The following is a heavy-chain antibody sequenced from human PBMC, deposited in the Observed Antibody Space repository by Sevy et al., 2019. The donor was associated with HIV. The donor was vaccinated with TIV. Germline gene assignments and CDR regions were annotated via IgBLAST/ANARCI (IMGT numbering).Heavy chain of an antibody. CDR2: ISYDGSDK. CDR3: AKDADRSGYTNDAHFDY. J-gene: IGHJ4*02. D-gene: IGHD3-22*01. Sequence: GGSLRLSCAASGITFSYYAMHWVRQAPGKGLEWVACISYDGSDKFYADSVKGRFTTSRDNSKNTLYLQMNSLRGEDTAVYFCAKDADRSGYTNDAHFDYWGQGTLVTVSS. V-gene: IGHV3-30*18. CDR1: GITFSYYA.